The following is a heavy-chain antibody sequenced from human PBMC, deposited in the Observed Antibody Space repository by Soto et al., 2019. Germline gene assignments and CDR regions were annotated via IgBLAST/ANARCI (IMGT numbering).Heavy chain of an antibody. D-gene: IGHD1-26*01. V-gene: IGHV3-15*07. CDR2: IKSKTDGGTT. Sequence: AGGSLRLSCAASGFTFSNAWMNWVRQAPGKGLEWVGRIKSKTDGGTTDYAAPVKGRFTISRDNSKNTLYLQMNSLRAEDTAVYYCAKHPERQGWELLGYFDYWGQGTLVTVSS. CDR1: GFTFSNAW. J-gene: IGHJ4*02. CDR3: AKHPERQGWELLGYFDY.